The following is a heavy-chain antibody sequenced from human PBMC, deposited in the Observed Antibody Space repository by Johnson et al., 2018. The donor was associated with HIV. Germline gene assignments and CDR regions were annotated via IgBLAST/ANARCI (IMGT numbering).Heavy chain of an antibody. CDR2: ISYDGGNK. Sequence: QVQLVESGGGVAQPGRSLRLSCAASGFTFSSYAMHWVRQAPGKGLEWVAVISYDGGNKYYPDSVKGRFTISRDNSKNTLYLEMNSLRAEDTAVYYCARDHSGYDSVTAAFDIWGQGTMVTVSS. V-gene: IGHV3-30*04. J-gene: IGHJ3*02. D-gene: IGHD5-12*01. CDR3: ARDHSGYDSVTAAFDI. CDR1: GFTFSSYA.